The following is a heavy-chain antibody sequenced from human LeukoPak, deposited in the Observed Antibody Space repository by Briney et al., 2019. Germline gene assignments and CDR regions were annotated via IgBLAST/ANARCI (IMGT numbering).Heavy chain of an antibody. CDR2: ISFDGSIK. CDR3: ARVPPYGMDV. V-gene: IGHV3-30-3*01. CDR1: GFTFSSYA. J-gene: IGHJ6*02. Sequence: GGSLRLSCAASGFTFSSYAMHWVRQAPGKGLEWVAVISFDGSIKYYADSVKGRFTISRDNAKNSLYLQMNSLRAEDTAVYYCARVPPYGMDVWGQGTTVTVSS.